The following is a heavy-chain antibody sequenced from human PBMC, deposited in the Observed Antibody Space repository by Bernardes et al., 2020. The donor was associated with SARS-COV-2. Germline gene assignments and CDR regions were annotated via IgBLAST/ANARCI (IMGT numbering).Heavy chain of an antibody. D-gene: IGHD3-3*01. CDR3: ARVRFLRWVPDVRDY. CDR2: IKKDGGDK. Sequence: GGSLRLSCAGSGFNFTTYSMTWVRQAPGKGLEWVAIIKKDGGDKYYLDSVRGRFTISRDNAKNSLNLQMNSRRAEDTAGYYCARVRFLRWVPDVRDYWGQGTLVTVSS. V-gene: IGHV3-7*04. CDR1: GFNFTTYS. J-gene: IGHJ4*02.